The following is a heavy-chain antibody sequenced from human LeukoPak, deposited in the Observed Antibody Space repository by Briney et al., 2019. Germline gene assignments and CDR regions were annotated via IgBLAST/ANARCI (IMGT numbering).Heavy chain of an antibody. CDR3: TRDFDP. Sequence: PGGSLRLSCVASGLRFVNYWMDWVRQAPGKGLEWVGNIKQDGSEKYYVDSVKGRFTISRDNAKNSLYLDMNSLRVEDTAIYYCTRDFDPWGQGTLVTVSS. CDR1: GLRFVNYW. CDR2: IKQDGSEK. J-gene: IGHJ5*02. V-gene: IGHV3-7*01.